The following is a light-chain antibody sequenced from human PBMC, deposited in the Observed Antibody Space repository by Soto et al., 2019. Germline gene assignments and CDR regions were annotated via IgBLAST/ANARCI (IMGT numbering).Light chain of an antibody. CDR3: QQRTNWRIT. J-gene: IGKJ5*01. CDR1: QSVSSS. V-gene: IGKV3-11*01. CDR2: DTS. Sequence: EIVLTQSPAILSLSPGERATLYCRASQSVSSSLAWYQQKPGQAPRLLIYDTSNRATDIPPRFSGSGSGTDFTLTISSLEPEDFAVYYCQQRTNWRITFGQGTRLEIK.